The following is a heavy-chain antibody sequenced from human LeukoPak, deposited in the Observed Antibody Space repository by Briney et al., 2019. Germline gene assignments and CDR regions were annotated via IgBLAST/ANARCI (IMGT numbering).Heavy chain of an antibody. CDR1: GGSISSYY. CDR2: IYYSGST. Sequence: SETLSLTCTVSGGSISSYYWSWIRQPPGKGLEWIGYIYYSGSTNYNPSLKSRVTISVDTSKNQFSLKLSSVTAADTAVYYCARTPYSSGWYKVYYFDYWGQGTLVTVSS. CDR3: ARTPYSSGWYKVYYFDY. D-gene: IGHD6-13*01. J-gene: IGHJ4*02. V-gene: IGHV4-59*01.